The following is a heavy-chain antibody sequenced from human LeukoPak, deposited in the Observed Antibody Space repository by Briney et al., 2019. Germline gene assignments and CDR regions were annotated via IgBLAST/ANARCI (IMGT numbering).Heavy chain of an antibody. D-gene: IGHD3-10*01. CDR2: IYPGESEN. CDR3: AYYGSDSYSNEYTWFDP. V-gene: IGHV5-51*01. CDR1: GHSFTSYW. Sequence: GESLKISCKDSGHSFTSYWIGWVRQMPGKGLEWMGIIYPGESENRYRPSFEGQVTLSADKSNSPAYLQWSSLKVSNTAMYYWAYYGSDSYSNEYTWFDPWAREPWSPSPQ. J-gene: IGHJ5*02.